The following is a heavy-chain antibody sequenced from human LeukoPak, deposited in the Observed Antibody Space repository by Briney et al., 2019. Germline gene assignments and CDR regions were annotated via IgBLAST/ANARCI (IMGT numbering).Heavy chain of an antibody. CDR2: IWYDGSKK. CDR1: GFSFSSYG. D-gene: IGHD4-17*01. CDR3: ARDPATVTTHFDY. V-gene: IGHV3-33*01. Sequence: GGSLTLSCVVSGFSFSSYGLHWVRQAPGKGLDWVAVIWYDGSKKYYANYVKGRFTISRDNSKNTLYLQMNSLRAEDTAVYYCARDPATVTTHFDYWGQGSLVTVSS. J-gene: IGHJ4*02.